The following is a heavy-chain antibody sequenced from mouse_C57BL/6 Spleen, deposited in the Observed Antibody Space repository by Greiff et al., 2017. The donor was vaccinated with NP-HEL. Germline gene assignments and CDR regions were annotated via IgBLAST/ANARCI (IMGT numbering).Heavy chain of an antibody. Sequence: EVQLQQSGPELVKPGASVKIPCKASGYTFTDYNMDWVKQSHGKSLEWIGDINPNNGGTIYNQKFKGKATLTVDKSSSTAYMELARLTSEDSAVYYCARGRYGSSYRAYWGQGTLVTVSA. CDR2: INPNNGGT. CDR3: ARGRYGSSYRAY. D-gene: IGHD1-1*01. CDR1: GYTFTDYN. J-gene: IGHJ3*01. V-gene: IGHV1-18*01.